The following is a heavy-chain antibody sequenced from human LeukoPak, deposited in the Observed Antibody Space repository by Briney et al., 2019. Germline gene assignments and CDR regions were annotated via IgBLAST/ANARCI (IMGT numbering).Heavy chain of an antibody. CDR1: GGSISSYY. J-gene: IGHJ6*03. CDR3: ASPIVVVPAALATDYYYMDV. CDR2: IYYSGST. V-gene: IGHV4-59*01. Sequence: TSETLSLTCTVSGGSISSYYWSWIRQPPGKGLEWIGYIYYSGSTNYNPSLKSRVTISVDTSKNQFSLKLKSVTAADTAVYYCASPIVVVPAALATDYYYMDVWGKGTTVTVSS. D-gene: IGHD2-2*01.